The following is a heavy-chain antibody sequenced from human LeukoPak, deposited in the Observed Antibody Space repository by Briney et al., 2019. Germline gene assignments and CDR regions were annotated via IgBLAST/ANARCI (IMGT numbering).Heavy chain of an antibody. CDR2: INHSGST. J-gene: IGHJ4*02. CDR1: GESFSGYY. Sequence: SETLSLTCAVYGESFSGYYWGWIRQPPGKGLEWIGEINHSGSTNYNPSLKSRVTISVDTSKNQFSLKLSSVTDADTAVHYCARTYDFWSGYWVDYWGQGTLVTVSS. D-gene: IGHD3-3*01. V-gene: IGHV4-34*01. CDR3: ARTYDFWSGYWVDY.